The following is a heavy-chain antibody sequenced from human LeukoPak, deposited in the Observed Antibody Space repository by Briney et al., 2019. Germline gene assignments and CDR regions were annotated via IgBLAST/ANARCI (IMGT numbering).Heavy chain of an antibody. J-gene: IGHJ6*02. CDR1: GGSVSSGNW. D-gene: IGHD3-10*01. Sequence: SVTLSLTCAVSGGSVSSGNWWNWVRQPPGKGLEWIGEIYHNGTTNYNPSLKSRVTISLDKSKNQFSLKLTSVTAADSAVYHCASAPILRGEGGEHYYCGMDVWGQGTTVTVSS. CDR2: IYHNGTT. CDR3: ASAPILRGEGGEHYYCGMDV. V-gene: IGHV4-4*02.